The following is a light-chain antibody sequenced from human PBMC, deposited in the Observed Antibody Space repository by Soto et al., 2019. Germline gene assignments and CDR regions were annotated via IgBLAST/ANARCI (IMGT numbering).Light chain of an antibody. J-gene: IGKJ5*01. Sequence: IVLTPSPGTLSLSPGERATLSCRTSQSRGSNFLAWYQHKPGEAPRLLIYASSNRATGIPDRFSGSASGTDFTLTINRLEPEDFAVYYCHLYGISPHFGQGTRLAIK. CDR2: ASS. CDR1: QSRGSNF. V-gene: IGKV3-20*01. CDR3: HLYGISPH.